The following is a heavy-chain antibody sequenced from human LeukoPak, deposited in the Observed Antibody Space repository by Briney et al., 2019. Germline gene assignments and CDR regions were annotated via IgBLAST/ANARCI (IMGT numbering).Heavy chain of an antibody. V-gene: IGHV1-2*02. J-gene: IGHJ3*01. D-gene: IGHD5-18*01. CDR1: GGTFSSYA. CDR3: ARHSTRSSGLVTFDL. Sequence: RASVKVSCKASGGTFSSYAISWVRQAPGQGLERMGWINPNRGGTYYAQKFQGRVTMTRDTSLSTAYMELTSLTSDDTAEYYCARHSTRSSGLVTFDLWGQGTMVTVSS. CDR2: INPNRGGT.